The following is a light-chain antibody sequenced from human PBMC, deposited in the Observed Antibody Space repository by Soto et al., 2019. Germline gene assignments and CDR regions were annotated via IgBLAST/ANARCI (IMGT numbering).Light chain of an antibody. CDR2: VAS. CDR3: QQYGGSPYT. J-gene: IGKJ2*01. CDR1: QSVRSNY. Sequence: EIVLTQSPGTLSLSPGERATLSCRASQSVRSNYLAGYQQKPGQAPRLLIFVASSRATGIPDRFSGTGSGTDFTLTISRLEPEDFAVYYCQQYGGSPYTFGQGTKLEIK. V-gene: IGKV3-20*01.